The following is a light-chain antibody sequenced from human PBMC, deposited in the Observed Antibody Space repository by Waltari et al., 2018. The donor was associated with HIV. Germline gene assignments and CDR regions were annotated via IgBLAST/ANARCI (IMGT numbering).Light chain of an antibody. CDR1: QGVLYRHDNKYY. V-gene: IGKV4-1*01. J-gene: IGKJ2*01. CDR2: GAS. Sequence: DIVMTQSTDFLAVSLGERATINCRSSQGVLYRHDNKYYLAWYQQKARQPPQLLIYGASTLEPGVPDRFSGSGSGTEFTLTISSLQAEDVAVYYCQQYLTVPYTFGQGTKLEIK. CDR3: QQYLTVPYT.